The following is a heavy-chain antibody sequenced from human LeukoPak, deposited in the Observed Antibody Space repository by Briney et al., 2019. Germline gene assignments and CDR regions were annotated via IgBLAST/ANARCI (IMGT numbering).Heavy chain of an antibody. CDR2: VYYSGRT. V-gene: IGHV4-39*01. CDR3: ARRGLADDY. CDR1: GGSVSSDTYY. D-gene: IGHD1-26*01. J-gene: IGHJ4*02. Sequence: SETLSLTCAVSGGSVSSDTYYWHWIRRSPGKGLEWVGFVYYSGRTKYNPSLKSRVTISVDTSKNQFSLKLSSVTAADTAVYYCARRGLADDYWGQGTLVTVSS.